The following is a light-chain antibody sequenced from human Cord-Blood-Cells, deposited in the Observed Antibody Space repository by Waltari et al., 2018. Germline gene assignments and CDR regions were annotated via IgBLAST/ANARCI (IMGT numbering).Light chain of an antibody. CDR2: GAA. J-gene: IGKJ4*01. V-gene: IGKV3-15*01. CDR1: QSVSSN. CDR3: QQYNNWPPLT. Sequence: ELVRTHSPATLSVSPGESPTLPCRASQSVSSNLAWYQQKPGQAPRLLIYGAATRATGIPARFSGSGSGTEFTLTISSLQSEDFAVYYCQQYNNWPPLTFGGGTKVEIK.